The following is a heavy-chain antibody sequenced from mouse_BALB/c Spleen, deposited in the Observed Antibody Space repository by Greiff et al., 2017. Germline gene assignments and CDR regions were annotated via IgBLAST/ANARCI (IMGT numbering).Heavy chain of an antibody. D-gene: IGHD1-2*01. CDR3: ARRGYGYLSYWYFDV. CDR1: GYTFSSYW. Sequence: VKVVESGAELMKPGASVKISCKATGYTFSSYWIEWVKQRPGHGLEWIGEILPGSGSTNYNEKFKGKATFTADTSSNTAYMQLSSLTSEDSAVYYCARRGYGYLSYWYFDVWGAGTTVTVSS. V-gene: IGHV1-9*01. CDR2: ILPGSGST. J-gene: IGHJ1*01.